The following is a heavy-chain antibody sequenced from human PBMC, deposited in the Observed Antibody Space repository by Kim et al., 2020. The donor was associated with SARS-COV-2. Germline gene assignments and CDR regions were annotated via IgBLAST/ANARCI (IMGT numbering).Heavy chain of an antibody. D-gene: IGHD3-9*01. CDR1: GFTFSSYA. CDR2: ISYDGSNK. J-gene: IGHJ6*02. CDR3: ARDAQGYFDWFDYYYGMDV. V-gene: IGHV3-30*04. Sequence: GGSLRLSCAASGFTFSSYAMHWVRQAPGKGLEWVAVISYDGSNKYYADSVKGRFTISRYNSKNTLYLQMNSLRAEDTAVYYCARDAQGYFDWFDYYYGMDVWGQGTTVTVSS.